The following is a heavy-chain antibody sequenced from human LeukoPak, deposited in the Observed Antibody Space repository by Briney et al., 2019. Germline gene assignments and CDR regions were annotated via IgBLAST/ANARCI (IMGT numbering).Heavy chain of an antibody. Sequence: GGSLRLSCVASGVTISSHGMHWVRQAPGKGLEWVAVISYDGSDEYYADSVRGRFTISRDNSKNTVYLQMSSLRAEGTAVYYCARDRRIAAAGSFDYWGQGTLVTVSS. CDR3: ARDRRIAAAGSFDY. J-gene: IGHJ4*02. D-gene: IGHD6-13*01. CDR2: ISYDGSDE. CDR1: GVTISSHG. V-gene: IGHV3-30*05.